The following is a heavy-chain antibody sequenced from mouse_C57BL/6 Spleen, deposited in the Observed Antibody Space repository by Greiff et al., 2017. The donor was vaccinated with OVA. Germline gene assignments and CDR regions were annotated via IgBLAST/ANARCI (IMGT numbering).Heavy chain of an antibody. CDR3: ASRGDYDGFAY. CDR2: IYHSDSET. J-gene: IGHJ3*01. V-gene: IGHV1-61*01. Sequence: VQLQQPGAELVRPGSSVKLSCKASGYTFTSYWMDWVKQRPGQGLEWIGNIYHSDSETHYNQKFKDKATLHVDKSSSTAYMQRSSLTSEDSAVYYCASRGDYDGFAYWGQGTLVTVSA. CDR1: GYTFTSYW. D-gene: IGHD2-4*01.